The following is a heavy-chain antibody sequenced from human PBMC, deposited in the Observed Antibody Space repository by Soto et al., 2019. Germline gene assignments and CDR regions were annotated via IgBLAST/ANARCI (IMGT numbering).Heavy chain of an antibody. V-gene: IGHV5-51*01. D-gene: IGHD6-13*01. CDR2: IYPGDSDT. J-gene: IGHJ4*02. CDR3: ARHDVGYSSSWYIDY. Sequence: GESLKISCKGSGYSFTSYWIGWVRQMPGKGLEWMGIIYPGDSDTRYSPSFQGQVTISADKPISTAYLQWSSLKASDTAMYYCARHDVGYSSSWYIDYWGQGTLVTVSS. CDR1: GYSFTSYW.